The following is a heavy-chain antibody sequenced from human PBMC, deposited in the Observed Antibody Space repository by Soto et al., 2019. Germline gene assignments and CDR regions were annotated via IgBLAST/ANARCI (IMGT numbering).Heavy chain of an antibody. Sequence: SETLSLTCTVSGGSISSSSYYWGWIRQPPGKGLEWIGSIYYSGSTYYNPSLKSRVTISVDTSKNQFSLKLSSVTAADTAVYYCARRDYDFWSGYYPGHYYYGMDVWGQGTTVTVSS. J-gene: IGHJ6*02. CDR1: GGSISSSSYY. D-gene: IGHD3-3*01. CDR3: ARRDYDFWSGYYPGHYYYGMDV. CDR2: IYYSGST. V-gene: IGHV4-39*01.